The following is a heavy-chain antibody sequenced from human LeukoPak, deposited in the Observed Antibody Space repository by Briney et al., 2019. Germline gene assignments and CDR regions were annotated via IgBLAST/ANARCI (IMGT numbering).Heavy chain of an antibody. J-gene: IGHJ4*02. Sequence: PSETLSLTCTVSGGSISSYYWSWIRQPPGKGLEWIGYIYYSGSTNYNPSLKSRVTISVDTSKNQFSLKLSSVTAADTAVYYCARLAAGEYPLFDYWGQGTLVTVSS. D-gene: IGHD3-10*01. CDR3: ARLAAGEYPLFDY. V-gene: IGHV4-59*08. CDR1: GGSISSYY. CDR2: IYYSGST.